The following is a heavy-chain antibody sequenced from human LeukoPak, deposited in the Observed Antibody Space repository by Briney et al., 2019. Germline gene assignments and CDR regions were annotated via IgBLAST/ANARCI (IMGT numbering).Heavy chain of an antibody. D-gene: IGHD3-10*01. CDR3: VRDGEGVAISVNYWFAP. CDR1: GGTFSSYA. CDR2: IIPIFGTA. V-gene: IGHV1-69*06. Sequence: SVKVSCKASGGTFSSYAISWVRQAPGQGLEWMGGIIPIFGTANYAQKFQGRVTITADKSTSTAYMELSSLRSEDTAVYYCVRDGEGVAISVNYWFAPWGQGTLVTVSS. J-gene: IGHJ5*02.